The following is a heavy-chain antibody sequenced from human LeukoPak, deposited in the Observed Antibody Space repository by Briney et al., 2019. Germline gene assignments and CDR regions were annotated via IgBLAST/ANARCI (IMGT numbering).Heavy chain of an antibody. CDR2: IYYSGST. CDR1: GGSISSSSYY. V-gene: IGHV4-39*01. CDR3: ASLLYDYGDYGIDY. D-gene: IGHD4-17*01. Sequence: KSSETLSLTCTVSGGSISSSSYYWGWIRQPPGKGLEWIGSIYYSGSTYYNPSLKSRVTISVDTSKNQFSLKLSSVTAADTAVYYCASLLYDYGDYGIDYRGQGTLVTVSS. J-gene: IGHJ4*02.